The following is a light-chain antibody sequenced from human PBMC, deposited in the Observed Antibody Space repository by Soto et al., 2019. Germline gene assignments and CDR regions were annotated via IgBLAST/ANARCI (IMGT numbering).Light chain of an antibody. J-gene: IGLJ1*01. Sequence: QSALTQPRSVSGSPGQSVTISCTGTSSDVGGYNYVSWYQQHPGKAPKLMIYDVSKRPSGVPDRFSGSKSGNTASLTISGLKAEDEADYYCCSYAGSYPLYVFGTGTKLTVL. CDR3: CSYAGSYPLYV. CDR1: SSDVGGYNY. V-gene: IGLV2-11*01. CDR2: DVS.